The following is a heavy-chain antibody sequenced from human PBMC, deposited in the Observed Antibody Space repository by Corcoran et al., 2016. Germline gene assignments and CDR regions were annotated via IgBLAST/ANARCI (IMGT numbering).Heavy chain of an antibody. J-gene: IGHJ4*02. D-gene: IGHD6-6*01. Sequence: QVQLQQWGAGLLKPSETLSLTCAVYGGSFSGYYWSWIRQPPGKGLEWIGEINHSGSTNYNPSLKSRVTIAVDTSKNQFSLKLSSVTAADTAVYYCARVLPYSSSRGYPDYWGQGTLVTVSS. V-gene: IGHV4-34*01. CDR2: INHSGST. CDR1: GGSFSGYY. CDR3: ARVLPYSSSRGYPDY.